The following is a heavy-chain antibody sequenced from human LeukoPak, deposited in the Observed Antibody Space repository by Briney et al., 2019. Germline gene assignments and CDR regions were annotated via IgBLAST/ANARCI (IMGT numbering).Heavy chain of an antibody. CDR2: IYHSGST. CDR3: AREGYYDSSGYYG. D-gene: IGHD3-22*01. J-gene: IGHJ4*02. CDR1: GGSISSSSW. Sequence: PSETLSLTCAVSGGSISSSSWWSWVRQPPGKGLEWIGEIYHSGSTNYNPSLKSRVTISVDKSKNQFSLKLSSVTAADTAVYYCAREGYYDSSGYYGWGQGTLVTVSS. V-gene: IGHV4-4*02.